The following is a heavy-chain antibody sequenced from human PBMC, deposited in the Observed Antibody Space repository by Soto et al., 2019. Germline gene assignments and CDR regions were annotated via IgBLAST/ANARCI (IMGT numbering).Heavy chain of an antibody. CDR1: GFSLRTSGVG. Sequence: SGPTLVNPTQTLTLTCIFSGFSLRTSGVGVGWIRQPPGKALEWLGFIYWNDDKRYSPSLKSRLTITKDTSKNQVVLTMTNMDPVDTATYYCAKSGSSGWYGWFDPWGQGALVTVSS. V-gene: IGHV2-5*01. CDR2: IYWNDDK. CDR3: AKSGSSGWYGWFDP. J-gene: IGHJ5*02. D-gene: IGHD6-19*01.